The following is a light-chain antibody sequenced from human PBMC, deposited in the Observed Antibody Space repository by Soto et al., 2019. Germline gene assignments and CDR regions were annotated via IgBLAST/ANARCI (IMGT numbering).Light chain of an antibody. J-gene: IGKJ2*01. CDR3: QQYGSSPPYT. CDR1: QSVSSSY. CDR2: GAS. Sequence: EIVLTQSPGTLSLSPGERATLSCRASQSVSSSYLAWYQQKPGQAPRLLIYGASSRATGIPDRFSGSGSGTDFTLIISRLETEDFGAYSCQQYGSSPPYTFGQGTKMEIK. V-gene: IGKV3-20*01.